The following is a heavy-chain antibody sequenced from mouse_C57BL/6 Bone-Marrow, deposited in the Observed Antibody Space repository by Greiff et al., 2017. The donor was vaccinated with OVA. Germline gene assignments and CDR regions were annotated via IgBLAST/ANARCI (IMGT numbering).Heavy chain of an antibody. V-gene: IGHV1-55*01. J-gene: IGHJ2*01. D-gene: IGHD2-5*01. CDR3: ARRGYYSNHDY. CDR2: IYPGSGST. Sequence: VQLQQPGAELVKPGASVKMSCKASGYTFTSYWITWVKQSPGQGLEWIGDIYPGSGSTNYNEKFKSKATLTVDTSSSTAYMQLSSLTSEDSAVYYCARRGYYSNHDYWGQGTTLTVSS. CDR1: GYTFTSYW.